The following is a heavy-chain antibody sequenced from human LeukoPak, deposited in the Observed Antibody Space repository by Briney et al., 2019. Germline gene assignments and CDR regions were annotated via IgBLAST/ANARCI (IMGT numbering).Heavy chain of an antibody. CDR1: GGTFSSYA. J-gene: IGHJ4*02. Sequence: SVKVSCKAPGGTFSSYAISWVRQAPGQGLEWMGGIIPIFGTANYAQKSQGRVTITADESTSTAYMELSSLRSEDTAVYYCARIRYYGSGRGYYFDYWGQGTLVTVSS. CDR2: IIPIFGTA. CDR3: ARIRYYGSGRGYYFDY. V-gene: IGHV1-69*01. D-gene: IGHD3-10*01.